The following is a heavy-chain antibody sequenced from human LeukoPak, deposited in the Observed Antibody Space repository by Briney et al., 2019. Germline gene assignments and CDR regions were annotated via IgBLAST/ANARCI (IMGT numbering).Heavy chain of an antibody. J-gene: IGHJ5*02. Sequence: SETLSLTCTVSGGSTSSYYWSWIRQPPGKGLEWIGYIYYSGSTNYNPSLKSRVTISVDTSKNQFSLKLSSVTAADTAVYYCARHVYGSGQYNWFDPWGQGTPVTVSS. V-gene: IGHV4-59*08. D-gene: IGHD3-10*01. CDR1: GGSTSSYY. CDR2: IYYSGST. CDR3: ARHVYGSGQYNWFDP.